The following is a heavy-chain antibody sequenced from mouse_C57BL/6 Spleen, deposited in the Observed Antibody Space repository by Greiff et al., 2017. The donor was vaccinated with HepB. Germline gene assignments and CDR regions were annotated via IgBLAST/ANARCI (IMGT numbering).Heavy chain of an antibody. J-gene: IGHJ1*03. CDR1: GYTFTSYW. D-gene: IGHD2-5*01. CDR3: ARGNFYYSNNEGYFDV. V-gene: IGHV1-69*01. CDR2: IDPSDSYT. Sequence: QVQLQQPGAELVMPGASVKLSCKASGYTFTSYWMHWVKQRPGQGLEWIGEIDPSDSYTNYNQKFKGKSTLTVDKSSSTAYMQLSSLTSEDSAVYYCARGNFYYSNNEGYFDVWGTGTTVTVSS.